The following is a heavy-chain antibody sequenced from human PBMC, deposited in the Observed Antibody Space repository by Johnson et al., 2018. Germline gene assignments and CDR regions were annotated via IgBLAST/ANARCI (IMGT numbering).Heavy chain of an antibody. D-gene: IGHD3-10*01. Sequence: QVQLVESGGGVVQPGRSLRLSCAASGFTFSSYGMHWVRQAPGKGLEWVAVIWYDGSNKYYADSVKGRFTISRDNSKNTLYLQMNSLRAEDTAVYYCARDAYTSFRGGDFDYWGQGTLVTVAS. CDR2: IWYDGSNK. CDR1: GFTFSSYG. J-gene: IGHJ4*02. CDR3: ARDAYTSFRGGDFDY. V-gene: IGHV3-33*08.